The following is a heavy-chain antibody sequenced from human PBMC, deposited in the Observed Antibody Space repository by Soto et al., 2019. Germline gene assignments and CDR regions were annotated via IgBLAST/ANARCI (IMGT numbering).Heavy chain of an antibody. CDR1: GGSISGYF. CDR3: ARGYGYFRQ. V-gene: IGHV4-34*01. J-gene: IGHJ4*02. Sequence: PSETLSLPCTVSGGSISGYFCNWLRQPPGKGLEWIGEISQVGRARYNPSLETRITISVDTSKTQFSLNLTSVTDADTAVYYCARGYGYFRQWGQGALVTVAS. CDR2: ISQVGRA. D-gene: IGHD4-17*01.